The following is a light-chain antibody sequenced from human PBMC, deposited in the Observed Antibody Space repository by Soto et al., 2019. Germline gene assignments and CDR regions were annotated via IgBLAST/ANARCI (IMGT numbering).Light chain of an antibody. V-gene: IGKV3-15*01. J-gene: IGKJ4*01. CDR2: GAS. Sequence: EIVMTQSPATLSVSPGERATLSCRASQSVSSSLAWYQQKPGQAPRLLIYGASTRATGIPARFSGSGSGTEFTFTISRLQSEDFAVYYCQQYNDWPLLTFGGGTKVEIK. CDR3: QQYNDWPLLT. CDR1: QSVSSS.